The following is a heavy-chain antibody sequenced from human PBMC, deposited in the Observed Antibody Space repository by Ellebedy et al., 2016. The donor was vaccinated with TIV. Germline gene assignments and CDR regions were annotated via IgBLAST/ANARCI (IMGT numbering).Heavy chain of an antibody. CDR2: MNQDGSEK. CDR3: ARLNWGPLAYDF. D-gene: IGHD7-27*01. CDR1: GFRFSSYR. J-gene: IGHJ4*02. V-gene: IGHV3-7*01. Sequence: GESLKISXEASGFRFSSYRMSWVRQAPGKGLEWVANMNQDGSEKFYVDSVKGRFTMSRDNAKNSVYLHMSSLRPEETAVYYCARLNWGPLAYDFWGQGTLVTVSS.